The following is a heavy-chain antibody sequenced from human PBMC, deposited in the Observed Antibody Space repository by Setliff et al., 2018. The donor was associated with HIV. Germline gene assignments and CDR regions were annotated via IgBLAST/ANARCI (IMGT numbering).Heavy chain of an antibody. CDR2: INPNSGGT. CDR3: ARGPAPERYYYYYYYMDV. CDR1: GYTFAVYY. D-gene: IGHD3-9*01. Sequence: ASVKVSCKTSGYTFAVYYIHWVRQAPGQGLEWMGRINPNSGGTNYAQKFQGRVTMTRDTSISTAYMELRRLRSDDTAVYYCARGPAPERYYYYYYYMDVWGKGTTVTVSS. V-gene: IGHV1-2*06. J-gene: IGHJ6*03.